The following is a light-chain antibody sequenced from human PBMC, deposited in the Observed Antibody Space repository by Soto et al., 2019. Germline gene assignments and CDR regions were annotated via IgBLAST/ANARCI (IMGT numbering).Light chain of an antibody. CDR1: QSVSSKY. V-gene: IGKV3-20*01. Sequence: EIVLTQSAGTLFLTPGGGATLSCRASQSVSSKYLAWYRQKPGQAPRFXIYGASTRANGIPDRFSGSGSGTDFTLTISRLEPEDFAVYYCQQYGSSVWTFGQGTKVDIK. J-gene: IGKJ1*01. CDR2: GAS. CDR3: QQYGSSVWT.